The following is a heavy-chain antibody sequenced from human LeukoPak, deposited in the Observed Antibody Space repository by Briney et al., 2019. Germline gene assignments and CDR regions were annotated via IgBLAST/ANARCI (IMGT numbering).Heavy chain of an antibody. D-gene: IGHD6-25*01. J-gene: IGHJ5*02. CDR3: AKESAAAALNWLDP. V-gene: IGHV3-23*01. CDR2: IVGSVGST. Sequence: GGSLRLSCAASGFIFSNYAMSWVRQAPGKGLEWVSGIVGSVGSTYYADSVKGRFTISGDDSKNTLFLQMNSLRAEDTGVYYCAKESAAAALNWLDPWGQGTLVTVSS. CDR1: GFIFSNYA.